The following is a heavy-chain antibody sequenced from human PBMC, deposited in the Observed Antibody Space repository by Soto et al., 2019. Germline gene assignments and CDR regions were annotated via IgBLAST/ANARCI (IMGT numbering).Heavy chain of an antibody. D-gene: IGHD3-3*01. CDR1: GFTFSSYS. Sequence: PGGSLRLSCAASGFTFSSYSMNWVRQAPGKGLEWVSYISSSSSTIYYADSVKGRFTISRDNAKNSLYLQMNSLRDEDTAVYYCARDGSYYDFWSGPKSRMDVWGQGTTVTVSS. CDR2: ISSSSSTI. J-gene: IGHJ6*02. V-gene: IGHV3-48*02. CDR3: ARDGSYYDFWSGPKSRMDV.